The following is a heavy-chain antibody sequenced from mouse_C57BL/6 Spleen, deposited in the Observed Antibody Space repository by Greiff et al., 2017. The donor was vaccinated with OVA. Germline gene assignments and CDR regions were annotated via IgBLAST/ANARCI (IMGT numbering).Heavy chain of an antibody. CDR3: ARHSNYYGSSYWYFDV. CDR1: GFSLTSYG. V-gene: IGHV2-6-1*01. D-gene: IGHD1-1*01. CDR2: IWSDGST. J-gene: IGHJ1*03. Sequence: VMLVESGPGLVAPSQSLSITCTVSGFSLTSYGVHWVRQPPGKGLEWLVVIWSDGSTTYNSALKSRLSISKDNSKSQVFLKMNSLQTDDTAMYYCARHSNYYGSSYWYFDVWGTGTTVTVSS.